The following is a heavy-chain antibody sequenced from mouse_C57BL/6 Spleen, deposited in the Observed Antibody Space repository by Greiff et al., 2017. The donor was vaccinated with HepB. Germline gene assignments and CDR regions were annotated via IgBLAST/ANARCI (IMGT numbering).Heavy chain of an antibody. Sequence: QVQLQQPGAELVKPGASVKLSCKASGYTFTSYWMQWVKQRPGQGLEWIGEIDPSDSYTNYNQKFKGKATLTVDTSSSTAYMQLSSLTSEDSAVYYCARGRGYGNYEGYAMDYWGQGTSVTVS. V-gene: IGHV1-50*01. CDR1: GYTFTSYW. J-gene: IGHJ4*01. D-gene: IGHD2-1*01. CDR2: IDPSDSYT. CDR3: ARGRGYGNYEGYAMDY.